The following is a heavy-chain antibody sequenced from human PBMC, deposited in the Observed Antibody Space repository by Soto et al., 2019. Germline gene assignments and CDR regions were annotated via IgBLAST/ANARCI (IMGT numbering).Heavy chain of an antibody. CDR2: ISGSGGST. D-gene: IGHD3-10*01. Sequence: GGSLRLSCAASGFTFSSYAMSWVRQAPGKGLEWVSAISGSGGSTYYADSVKGRFTISRDNSKNTLYLQMNSLRAEDTAVYYCAKGEVRGIIPSYFDYWGLGTLVTVSS. CDR1: GFTFSSYA. V-gene: IGHV3-23*01. CDR3: AKGEVRGIIPSYFDY. J-gene: IGHJ4*02.